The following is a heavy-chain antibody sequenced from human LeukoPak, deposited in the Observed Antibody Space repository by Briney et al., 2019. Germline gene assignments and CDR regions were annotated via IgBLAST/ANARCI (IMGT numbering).Heavy chain of an antibody. CDR2: IIHSGST. J-gene: IGHJ4*02. CDR3: ARGAPGY. V-gene: IGHV4-34*12. Sequence: PSETLSLTCAVYGGSFSSYPWTWIRQPPGKGLGWIGQIIHSGSTKYNPSLNGRVTMSVDTSKNQFSLKLTSVTAADTAVYYCARGAPGYWGQGTLVTVSS. CDR1: GGSFSSYP. D-gene: IGHD4/OR15-4a*01.